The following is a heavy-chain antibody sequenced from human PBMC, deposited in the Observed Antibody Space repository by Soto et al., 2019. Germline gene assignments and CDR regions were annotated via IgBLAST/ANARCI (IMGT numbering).Heavy chain of an antibody. CDR3: SKVCTSCLSYYYYYGMDV. CDR2: IIPIFGTA. D-gene: IGHD2-2*01. V-gene: IGHV1-69*06. CDR1: VGTFSSYA. Sequence: SVKVSRKSSVGTFSSYAISWVRQAPGQGLEWMGGIIPIFGTANYAQKFQGRVTITADKSTSTAYMELSSQRCEGQAVYLRSKVCTSCLSYYYYYGMDVWGQGTTVTVSS. J-gene: IGHJ6*02.